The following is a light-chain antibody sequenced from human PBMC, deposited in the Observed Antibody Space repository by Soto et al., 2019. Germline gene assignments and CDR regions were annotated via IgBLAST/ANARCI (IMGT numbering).Light chain of an antibody. CDR2: AAS. J-gene: IGKJ4*01. CDR3: QQSYSTPSLT. Sequence: DIQMTQSPSSLSASVGDRVTITCRASQSIDKYVNWYQQKPGKGPNLLIYAASNLRTGVPSRFSGSGSGTDFTLTISGLLPEDFATYFCQQSYSTPSLTFCGGTKVEIK. V-gene: IGKV1-39*01. CDR1: QSIDKY.